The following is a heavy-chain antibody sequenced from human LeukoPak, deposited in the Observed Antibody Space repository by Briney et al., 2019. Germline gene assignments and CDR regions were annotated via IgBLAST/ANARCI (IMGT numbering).Heavy chain of an antibody. CDR1: GFTFSSYA. CDR3: AKRAESYDSSGYYIDY. CDR2: ISGCGGST. J-gene: IGHJ4*02. V-gene: IGHV3-23*01. D-gene: IGHD3-22*01. Sequence: GGSLRLSCAASGFTFSSYAMSWVRQAPGKGLEWVSAISGCGGSTYYADSVKGRFTISRDNSKNTLYLQMNSLRAEDTAVYYCAKRAESYDSSGYYIDYWGQGTLVTVSS.